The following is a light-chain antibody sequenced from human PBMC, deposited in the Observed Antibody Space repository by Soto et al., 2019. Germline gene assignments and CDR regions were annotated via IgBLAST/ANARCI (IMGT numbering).Light chain of an antibody. V-gene: IGLV1-40*01. CDR3: QSYDSSLSVVV. CDR1: TSNIGAGYD. CDR2: GNS. Sequence: QSVLTQPPSVSGAPGQRVTISCTGSTSNIGAGYDVHWYQQLPGTAPKLLIYGNSNRPSGVPDRFSGSKSGTSASLAITGHQAEDEADYYCQSYDSSLSVVVFGGGTKVTVL. J-gene: IGLJ2*01.